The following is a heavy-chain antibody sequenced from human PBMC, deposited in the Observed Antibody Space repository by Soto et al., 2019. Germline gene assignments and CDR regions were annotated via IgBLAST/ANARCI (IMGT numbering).Heavy chain of an antibody. D-gene: IGHD3-22*01. CDR1: GYTFTSYG. V-gene: IGHV1-18*01. J-gene: IGHJ4*02. CDR2: ISAYNGNT. CDR3: ARPEYYDSSGYYYYFDY. Sequence: ASVKVSCKASGYTFTSYGISWVRQAPGQGLEWMGWISAYNGNTNYAQKLQGRVTMTTDTSTSTAYMELRSLRSDDTAVYYCARPEYYDSSGYYYYFDYWGQGTLVTVSS.